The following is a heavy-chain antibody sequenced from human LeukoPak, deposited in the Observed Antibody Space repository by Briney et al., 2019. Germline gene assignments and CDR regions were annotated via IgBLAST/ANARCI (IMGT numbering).Heavy chain of an antibody. CDR2: INPAGSDT. D-gene: IGHD2-2*01. CDR3: FRWGVAADMQD. CDR1: GLTFSDYW. Sequence: GGSLRLSCDVSGLTFSDYWMGWVRQAPVKGLEWVANINPAGSDTNYVDSVKGRFTISRENAKKSTSLQMNKLRVEDTALYFCFRWGVAADMQDWGQGPLVSVSS. V-gene: IGHV3-7*01. J-gene: IGHJ4*02.